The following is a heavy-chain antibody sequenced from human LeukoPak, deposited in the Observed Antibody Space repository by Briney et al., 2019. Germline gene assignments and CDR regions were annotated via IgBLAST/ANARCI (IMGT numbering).Heavy chain of an antibody. J-gene: IGHJ3*02. V-gene: IGHV4-39*07. CDR1: GGSISSFTYY. CDR3: ARGTMVRGVIVPADAFDI. CDR2: IYHSGST. D-gene: IGHD3-10*01. Sequence: PSETLSLTCTVSGGSISSFTYYWGWIRQPPGKGLEWIGEIYHSGSTNYNPSLKSRVTISVDKSKTQFSLKLSSVTAADTAVCYCARGTMVRGVIVPADAFDIWGQGTMVTVSS.